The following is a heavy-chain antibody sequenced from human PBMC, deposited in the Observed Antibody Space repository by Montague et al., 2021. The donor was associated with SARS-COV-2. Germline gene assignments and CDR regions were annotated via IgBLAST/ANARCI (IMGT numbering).Heavy chain of an antibody. CDR1: GGSITVSRYD. CDR2: VHYTGTT. D-gene: IGHD1-1*01. V-gene: IGHV4-39*01. J-gene: IGHJ3*02. CDR3: ARHRANAGSFDI. Sequence: SETLSLTCNVSGGSITVSRYDWGWIRQPPGKGLEWIGSVHYTGTTSYNASLKGRLTISVDTSENQFYLKMTSVTASDTAVYHCARHRANAGSFDIWGQGTMVTVSS.